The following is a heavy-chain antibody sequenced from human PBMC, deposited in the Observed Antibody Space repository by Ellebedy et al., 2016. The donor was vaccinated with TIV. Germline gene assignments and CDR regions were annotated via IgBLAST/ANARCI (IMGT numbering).Heavy chain of an antibody. J-gene: IGHJ4*02. CDR3: AIRYSSGWSLDY. V-gene: IGHV1-46*01. CDR2: INPSAGYT. CDR1: RYTFTSYY. Sequence: ASVKVSXKASRYTFTSYYMHWVRQAPGQGLEWMGIINPSAGYTNYAQKFQGRVTLTRDTSTSTVYMELSNLRSEDTAVYYCAIRYSSGWSLDYWGQGTLVTVSS. D-gene: IGHD6-19*01.